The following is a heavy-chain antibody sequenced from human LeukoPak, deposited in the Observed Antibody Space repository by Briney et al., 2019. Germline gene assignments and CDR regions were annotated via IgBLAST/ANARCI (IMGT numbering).Heavy chain of an antibody. CDR3: ARAEGGYSGYDLVRYYYYGMDV. V-gene: IGHV1-69*06. Sequence: ASVKVSCKASGGTFSSYAISWVRQATGQGLEWMGGIIPIFGTANYAQKFQGRVTITADKSTSTAYMELSSLRSEDTAVYYCARAEGGYSGYDLVRYYYYGMDVWGQGTTVTVSS. D-gene: IGHD5-12*01. J-gene: IGHJ6*02. CDR1: GGTFSSYA. CDR2: IIPIFGTA.